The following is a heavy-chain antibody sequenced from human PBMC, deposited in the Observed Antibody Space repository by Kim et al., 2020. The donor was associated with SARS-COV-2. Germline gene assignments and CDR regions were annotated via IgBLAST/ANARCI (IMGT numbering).Heavy chain of an antibody. D-gene: IGHD2-2*01. J-gene: IGHJ6*02. V-gene: IGHV3-64*01. CDR3: ARSVVPAASYYYYYGMDV. Sequence: KGRFTISRDNSKNTLYLQMGSLRAEDMAVYYCARSVVPAASYYYYYGMDVWGQGTTVTVSS.